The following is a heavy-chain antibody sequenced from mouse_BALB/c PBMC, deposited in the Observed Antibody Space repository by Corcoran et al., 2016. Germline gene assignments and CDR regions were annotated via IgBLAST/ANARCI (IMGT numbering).Heavy chain of an antibody. J-gene: IGHJ4*01. V-gene: IGHV9-3-1*01. CDR2: INTYTGEP. CDR1: GCPFTHYG. CDR3: AREPSAMDY. Sequence: QIALVQYGPELTKPGETVKMSCTDSGCPFTHYGMNWVKQAPGKGLEWMGWINTYTGEPTYADDFKSRFAFSLETSASTAYLQINNLKHEYTATYFGAREPSAMDYWGQGTSVTVSS.